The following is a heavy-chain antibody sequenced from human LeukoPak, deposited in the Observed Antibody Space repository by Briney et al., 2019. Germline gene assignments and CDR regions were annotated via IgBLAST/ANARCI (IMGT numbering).Heavy chain of an antibody. CDR2: MWYDGSNK. Sequence: PGRSLRLSCAASGFTFSSYGMHWVRQAPGKGLEWVAVMWYDGSNKYYADSVKGRFTISRDNSKNTLYLQMNSLRAEDTAVYYCAREYYDILTGYASLVYWGQGTLVTVSS. CDR3: AREYYDILTGYASLVY. V-gene: IGHV3-33*01. D-gene: IGHD3-9*01. J-gene: IGHJ4*02. CDR1: GFTFSSYG.